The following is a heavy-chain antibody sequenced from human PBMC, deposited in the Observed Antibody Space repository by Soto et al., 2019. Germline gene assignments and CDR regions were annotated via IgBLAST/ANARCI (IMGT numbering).Heavy chain of an antibody. J-gene: IGHJ4*02. CDR3: AKDRRDYVWGSYSHYFDY. Sequence: EVQLLDSGGGLVQSGGSLVLSCEASGITFSSHAMTLVRQAPGKGLEWVSTISGSGGSTYYTASVKGRFTISRANSKNTLYLQMNSLRAEDTAIYYCAKDRRDYVWGSYSHYFDYWGQGTLVTVSS. CDR1: GITFSSHA. D-gene: IGHD3-16*01. CDR2: ISGSGGST. V-gene: IGHV3-23*01.